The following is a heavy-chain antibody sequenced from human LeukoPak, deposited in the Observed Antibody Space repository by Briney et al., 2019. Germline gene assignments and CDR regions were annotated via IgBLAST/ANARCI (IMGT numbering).Heavy chain of an antibody. Sequence: GGSLRPSCAASGFTFSTYSMNWVRQAPGKGLEWVSYISSSSSTIYYAGSVKGRFTIPRDNAKNSLFLQMNSLRAEDTAVYYCARSRGSSWGYPFDYWGQGTLVTVSS. D-gene: IGHD1-26*01. CDR2: ISSSSSTI. CDR3: ARSRGSSWGYPFDY. J-gene: IGHJ4*02. CDR1: GFTFSTYS. V-gene: IGHV3-48*01.